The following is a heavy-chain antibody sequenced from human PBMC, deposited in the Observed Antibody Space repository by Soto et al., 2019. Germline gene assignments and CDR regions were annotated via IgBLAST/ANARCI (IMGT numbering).Heavy chain of an antibody. V-gene: IGHV3-33*01. D-gene: IGHD3-3*01. CDR3: ARDIIDYWSAYRLYYAMDV. CDR1: GVTFSNYG. Sequence: LVESGGGVVQPGRSLRLSCVASGVTFSNYGIHGVRQAPGKGPGGRAGIWYDGSNKYNADSGKGRFTISRDNSKSTVSLQMKSLRVEDTAVYFCARDIIDYWSAYRLYYAMDVWGQGTTVIVSS. CDR2: IWYDGSNK. J-gene: IGHJ6*02.